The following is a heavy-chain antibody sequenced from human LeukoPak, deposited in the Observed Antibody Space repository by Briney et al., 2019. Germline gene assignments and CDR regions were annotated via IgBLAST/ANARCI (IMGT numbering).Heavy chain of an antibody. Sequence: GGSLGLSCAASGFTFSSYGMNWVRQAPGKGLEWVAIIWYDGSNKYYADSVKGRFTISRDNSKNTLYLQMNSMRAKDTAVYYCARDKAPAADRTYYYYGMDVWGQGTTVTVSS. CDR2: IWYDGSNK. V-gene: IGHV3-33*01. CDR1: GFTFSSYG. CDR3: ARDKAPAADRTYYYYGMDV. D-gene: IGHD2-2*01. J-gene: IGHJ6*02.